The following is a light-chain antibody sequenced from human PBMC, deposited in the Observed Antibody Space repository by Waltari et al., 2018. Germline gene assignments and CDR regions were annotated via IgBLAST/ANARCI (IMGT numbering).Light chain of an antibody. J-gene: IGLJ3*02. CDR1: TAGVGKYNL. V-gene: IGLV2-23*02. Sequence: QSALTQPASVSGSPGQSITIPSTGTTAGVGKYNLVSWYQQHPGKAPKVMIYEVSKRPSGVSNRFSGSKSGNTASLTISGLQAEDEADYYCCSYVRSTWVFGGGTKLTVL. CDR2: EVS. CDR3: CSYVRSTWV.